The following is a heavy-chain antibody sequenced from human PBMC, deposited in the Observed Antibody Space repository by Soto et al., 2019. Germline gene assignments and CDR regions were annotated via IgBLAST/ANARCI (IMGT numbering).Heavy chain of an antibody. J-gene: IGHJ6*02. CDR2: INPNSGGT. CDR1: GYTFTGYY. D-gene: IGHD6-13*01. CDR3: ARDGAGYSSSWTPYYYYGMDV. V-gene: IGHV1-2*02. Sequence: ASVKVSCKASGYTFTGYYMHWVRQAPGQGLEWMGWINPNSGGTNYAQKFQGRVTMTRDTSISTAYMELSRLRSDDTAVYYCARDGAGYSSSWTPYYYYGMDVWGQGTTVTVSS.